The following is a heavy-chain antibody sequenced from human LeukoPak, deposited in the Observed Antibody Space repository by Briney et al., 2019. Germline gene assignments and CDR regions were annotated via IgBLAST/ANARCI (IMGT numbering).Heavy chain of an antibody. CDR2: ISGSGGST. CDR3: AKGDIVVVPAAIPWDY. D-gene: IGHD2-2*02. CDR1: GFTFSSYA. Sequence: GGSLRLSCAASGFTFSSYAMSWVRQAPGKGLEWVSAISGSGGSTYYADSVKGRFTISRDNSKNTLYLQMNSLRAEDTAVYYCAKGDIVVVPAAIPWDYWGQGTLVTVSS. V-gene: IGHV3-23*01. J-gene: IGHJ4*02.